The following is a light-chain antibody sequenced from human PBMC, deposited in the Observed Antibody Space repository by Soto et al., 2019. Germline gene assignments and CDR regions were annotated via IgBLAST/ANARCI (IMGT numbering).Light chain of an antibody. CDR2: EVN. V-gene: IGLV2-8*01. CDR3: SSYAVKKNFVV. J-gene: IGLJ1*01. CDR1: SDDIGGYDY. Sequence: QSVLPQTPSASGSPGQSVTISCTGSSDDIGGYDYVSWYQHHPGRTPKLIIYEVNKRPSGVPDRFSGSKSGNTASLTVSGLQAEDGADYYCSSYAVKKNFVVFXSGTKVTVL.